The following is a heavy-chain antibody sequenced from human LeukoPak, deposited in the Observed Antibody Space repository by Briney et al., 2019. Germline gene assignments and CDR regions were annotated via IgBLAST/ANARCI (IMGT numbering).Heavy chain of an antibody. CDR2: INPNSGGT. Sequence: APVKVSCKASGYTFTGYYMHWVRQAPGQGLEWMGRINPNSGGTNYAQKFQGRVTMTRDTSISTAYMELSRLRSDDTAVYYCARGGGGYYYYMDVWGKGTTVTVSS. CDR3: ARGGGGYYYYMDV. CDR1: GYTFTGYY. J-gene: IGHJ6*03. D-gene: IGHD3-16*01. V-gene: IGHV1-2*06.